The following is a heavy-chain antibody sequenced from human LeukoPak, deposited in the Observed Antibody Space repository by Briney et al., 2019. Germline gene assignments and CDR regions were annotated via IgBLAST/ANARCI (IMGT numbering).Heavy chain of an antibody. CDR3: AKDLHGSGTLWYYFDY. D-gene: IGHD3-10*01. CDR2: ISWNSGSI. Sequence: GGSLRLSCAASGFTFDDYAMHWVRQTPGKGLEWISGISWNSGSIGYADSVKGRFTISRDNAKNSLYLQMNSLRAEDTALYYCAKDLHGSGTLWYYFDYWGQGTLVTVSS. CDR1: GFTFDDYA. J-gene: IGHJ4*02. V-gene: IGHV3-9*01.